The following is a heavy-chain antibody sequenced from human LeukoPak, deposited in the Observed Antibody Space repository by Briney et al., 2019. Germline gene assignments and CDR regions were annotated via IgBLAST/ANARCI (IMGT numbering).Heavy chain of an antibody. V-gene: IGHV1-18*01. D-gene: IGHD5-12*01. J-gene: IGHJ2*01. CDR3: ARDLGPSGYENWYFDL. Sequence: GASVNVSCKASGYTFTSYGISWVRQAPGQGLEWMGWISAYNGNTNYAQKLQGRVTMTTDTSTSTAYMELRSLRSDDTAVYYCARDLGPSGYENWYFDLWGRGTLVTVSS. CDR1: GYTFTSYG. CDR2: ISAYNGNT.